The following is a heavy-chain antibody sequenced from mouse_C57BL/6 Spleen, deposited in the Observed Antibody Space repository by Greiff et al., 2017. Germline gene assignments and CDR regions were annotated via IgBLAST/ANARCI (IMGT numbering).Heavy chain of an antibody. V-gene: IGHV10-1*01. Sequence: EVMLVESGGGLVQPKGSLKLSCAASGFSFNTYAMNWVRQAPGKGLEWVARIRSKSNNYATYYADSVKDRFTISRDDSESMLYLQMNNLKTEDTAMYYCVRQGIYYGNYYAMDYWGQGTSVTVSS. D-gene: IGHD2-1*01. CDR1: GFSFNTYA. J-gene: IGHJ4*01. CDR3: VRQGIYYGNYYAMDY. CDR2: IRSKSNNYAT.